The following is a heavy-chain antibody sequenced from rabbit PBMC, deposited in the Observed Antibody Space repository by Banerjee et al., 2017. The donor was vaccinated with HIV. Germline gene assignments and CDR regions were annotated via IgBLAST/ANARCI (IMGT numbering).Heavy chain of an antibody. Sequence: QEQLEESGGDLVKPEGSLTLTCTASGFSFSSSYWIFWVRQAPGKGLEWIASIYAGGSGSTYCASWAKGRFTISKSSSTTVTLQMTSLTAADTATYFCARGGGNYYDWYFALWGQGTLVTVS. D-gene: IGHD8-1*01. CDR1: GFSFSSSYW. CDR2: IYAGGSGST. J-gene: IGHJ4*01. CDR3: ARGGGNYYDWYFAL. V-gene: IGHV1S45*01.